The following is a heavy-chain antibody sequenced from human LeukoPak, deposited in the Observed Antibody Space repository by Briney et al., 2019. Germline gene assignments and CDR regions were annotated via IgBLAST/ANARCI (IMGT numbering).Heavy chain of an antibody. D-gene: IGHD5-24*01. J-gene: IGHJ4*02. CDR1: GGSISSYY. CDR2: IYYTGST. V-gene: IGHV4-39*01. Sequence: SETLSLTCTVSGGSISSYYWGWIRQPPGKGLEWIGSIYYTGSTYYNPSLKSRVTISVDTSKKQFSLKLNSVTAADTAVYYCARQRHGRINWGQGTLVTVSS. CDR3: ARQRHGRIN.